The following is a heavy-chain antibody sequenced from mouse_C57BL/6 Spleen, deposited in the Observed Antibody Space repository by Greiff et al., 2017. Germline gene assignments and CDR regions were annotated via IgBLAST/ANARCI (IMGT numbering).Heavy chain of an antibody. V-gene: IGHV1-82*01. CDR2: IYPGDGDT. CDR1: GYAFSSSW. J-gene: IGHJ4*01. CDR3: ARREIPYYGSSHYAMDY. D-gene: IGHD1-1*01. Sequence: VMLVESGPELVKPGASVKISCKASGYAFSSSWMNWVKQRPGKGLEWIGRIYPGDGDTNYNGKFKGKATLTADKSSSTAYMQLSSLTSEDSAVYFCARREIPYYGSSHYAMDYWGQGTSVTVSS.